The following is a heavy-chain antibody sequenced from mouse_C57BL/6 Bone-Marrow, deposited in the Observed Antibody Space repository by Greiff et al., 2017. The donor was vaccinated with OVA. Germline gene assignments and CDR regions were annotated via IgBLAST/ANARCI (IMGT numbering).Heavy chain of an antibody. J-gene: IGHJ3*01. V-gene: IGHV1-55*01. CDR1: GYTFTSYW. Sequence: VKLQQPGAELVKPGASVKMSCKASGYTFTSYWITWVKQRPGQGLEWIGDIYPGSGSTNYNEKFKSKVTLTVDTSSSTAYMQLSSLPSEDSSVYYCSRRQLRARGFAYWGQGTLVTVSA. CDR3: SRRQLRARGFAY. D-gene: IGHD3-2*02. CDR2: IYPGSGST.